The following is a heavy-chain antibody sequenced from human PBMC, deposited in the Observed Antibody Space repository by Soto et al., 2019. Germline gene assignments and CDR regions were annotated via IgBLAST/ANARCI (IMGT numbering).Heavy chain of an antibody. CDR1: GGSISSYY. Sequence: SETLSLTCTVSGGSISSYYWSWIRQPPGKGLEWIGYIYYSGSTNYNPSLKSRVTISVDTSKNQFSLKLSSVTAADTAVYYCARAAAYDYVWGSYRPPVYFDYWGQGTLVTFSS. J-gene: IGHJ4*02. V-gene: IGHV4-59*01. CDR2: IYYSGST. CDR3: ARAAAYDYVWGSYRPPVYFDY. D-gene: IGHD3-16*02.